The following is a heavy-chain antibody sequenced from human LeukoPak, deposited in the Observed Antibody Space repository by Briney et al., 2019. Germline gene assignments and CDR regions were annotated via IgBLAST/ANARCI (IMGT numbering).Heavy chain of an antibody. Sequence: ASVKVSCKASGYTFTSYYMHWVRQAPGQGLEWMGIINPSGGSTSYAQKFQGRVTMTRDTSTSTVYMELSSLRSEDTAVYYCARAGYSYGYRIAPTTQYGMDVWGQGTTVTVSS. V-gene: IGHV1-46*01. CDR1: GYTFTSYY. D-gene: IGHD5-18*01. J-gene: IGHJ6*02. CDR3: ARAGYSYGYRIAPTTQYGMDV. CDR2: INPSGGST.